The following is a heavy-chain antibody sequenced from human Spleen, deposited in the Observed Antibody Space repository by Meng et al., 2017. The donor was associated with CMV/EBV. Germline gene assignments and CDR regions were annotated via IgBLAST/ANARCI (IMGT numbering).Heavy chain of an antibody. Sequence: GGSLRLSCAASGFTFSDYYMNWVRQAPGKGLEWVSAISGSGGSTYYADSVKGRFTISRDNSKNTLYLQMNSLRAEDTAVYYCAKAGGGDFWSGLLAYYYGMDVWGQGTTVTVSS. CDR1: GFTFSDYY. CDR3: AKAGGGDFWSGLLAYYYGMDV. D-gene: IGHD3-3*01. J-gene: IGHJ6*02. V-gene: IGHV3-23*01. CDR2: ISGSGGST.